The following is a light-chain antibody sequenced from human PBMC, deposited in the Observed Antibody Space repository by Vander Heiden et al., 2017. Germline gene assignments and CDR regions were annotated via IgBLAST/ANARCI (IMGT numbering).Light chain of an antibody. CDR2: EAS. Sequence: DIQMTQSPSSLSASVGERVTMTCQASQDINNYLNWYQQKPGRAPKLLIYEASILETGVPSRFSGSGSGTDCTLTIVSLQPEDFATYYCQQFEGVPHTCGQGTKLEIK. V-gene: IGKV1-33*01. J-gene: IGKJ2*01. CDR3: QQFEGVPHT. CDR1: QDINNY.